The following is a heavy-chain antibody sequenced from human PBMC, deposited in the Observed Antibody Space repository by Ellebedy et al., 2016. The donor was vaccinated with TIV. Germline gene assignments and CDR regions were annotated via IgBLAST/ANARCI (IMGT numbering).Heavy chain of an antibody. CDR1: GFTFSSYD. Sequence: GESLKISXAASGFTFSSYDMHWVRQATGKGLEWVSAIGTAGDTYYPGSVKGRFTISRENAKNSLYLQMNSLRAGDTAVYYCARAYGMDVWGQGTTVTVSS. J-gene: IGHJ6*02. CDR3: ARAYGMDV. V-gene: IGHV3-13*04. CDR2: IGTAGDT.